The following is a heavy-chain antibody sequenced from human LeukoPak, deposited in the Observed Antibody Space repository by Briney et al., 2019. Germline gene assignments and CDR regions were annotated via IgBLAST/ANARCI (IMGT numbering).Heavy chain of an antibody. J-gene: IGHJ4*02. CDR2: IYSAGSS. V-gene: IGHV3-53*01. CDR1: GFSVSNNY. Sequence: HGGSLRLSCEASGFSVSNNYMSWVRQAPGKGLEWVSVIYSAGSSLYSESVRGRFTISRDYSTNTLALQMNSLRAEDTAVYYCARDRSYHDSSGYSWNLEYWGQGILVTVSS. CDR3: ARDRSYHDSSGYSWNLEY. D-gene: IGHD3-22*01.